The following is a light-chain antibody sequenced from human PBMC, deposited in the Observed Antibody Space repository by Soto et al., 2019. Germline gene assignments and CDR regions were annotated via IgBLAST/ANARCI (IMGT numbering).Light chain of an antibody. CDR2: DAS. CDR3: QQRSNWPIT. V-gene: IGKV3-15*01. CDR1: QSVRSN. J-gene: IGKJ5*01. Sequence: EKVMTQSPATLSVSPGERATLSCRASQSVRSNLAWYQQKSGQPPRLLIYDASTRATGIPSRFSGSGSGTEFILTISSVESEDFAVYYCQQRSNWPITFGQGTRLE.